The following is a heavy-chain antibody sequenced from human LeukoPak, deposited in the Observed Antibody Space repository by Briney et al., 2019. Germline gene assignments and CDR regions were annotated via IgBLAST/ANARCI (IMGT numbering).Heavy chain of an antibody. CDR2: IYYSGST. CDR1: GGSISSGSYY. CDR3: ARAGAAAGRASWFDP. V-gene: IGHV4-61*01. D-gene: IGHD6-13*01. Sequence: NASETLSLTCTVSGGSISSGSYYWSWIRQPPGKGLEWIGYIYYSGSTNYNPSLKSRVTISVDTSKNQFSLKLSSVTAADTAVYYCARAGAAAGRASWFDPWGQGTLVTVSS. J-gene: IGHJ5*02.